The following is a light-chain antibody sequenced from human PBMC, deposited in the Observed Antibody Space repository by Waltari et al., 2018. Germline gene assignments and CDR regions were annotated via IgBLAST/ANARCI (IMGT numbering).Light chain of an antibody. CDR2: DAT. V-gene: IGKV3-20*01. Sequence: EIVLTQSPGTLSLSPGDSAILSCRASQSVGRTLVWYQQKPGQAPRLRIYDATNRATGIPDRFSGSGSGTDFSLTISSLEPDDFAVYYCQKYGTLPATFGQGTKVEIK. CDR1: QSVGRT. J-gene: IGKJ1*01. CDR3: QKYGTLPAT.